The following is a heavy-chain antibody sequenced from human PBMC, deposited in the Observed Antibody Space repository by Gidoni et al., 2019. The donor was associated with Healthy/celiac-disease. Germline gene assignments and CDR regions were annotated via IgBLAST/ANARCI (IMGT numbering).Heavy chain of an antibody. V-gene: IGHV3-15*01. CDR2: IKSKTDGGTT. CDR1: GFTFSNAW. Sequence: EVQLVESGGGLVKPGGSLRLPCAASGFTFSNAWMSWVRQAPGKGLEWVGRIKSKTDGGTTDYAAPVKGRFTISRDDSKNTLYLQMNSLKTEDTAVYYCTYYDSSGYYLGGVDYWGQGTLVTVSS. J-gene: IGHJ4*02. D-gene: IGHD3-22*01. CDR3: TYYDSSGYYLGGVDY.